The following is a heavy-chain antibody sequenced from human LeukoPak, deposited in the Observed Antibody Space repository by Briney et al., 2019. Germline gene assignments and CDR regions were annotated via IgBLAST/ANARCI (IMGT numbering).Heavy chain of an antibody. J-gene: IGHJ4*02. CDR3: ARSYYGSKFYDY. CDR1: GYSITSGYY. Sequence: SETLSLTCTVSGYSITSGYYWGWIRQPPGKGLEWIGSIYHSGSTFYNPSLKSRVTISVDPSKNQFSLKLNSVIVADTAVYYCARSYYGSKFYDYWGQGTLVTVSS. CDR2: IYHSGST. D-gene: IGHD3-10*01. V-gene: IGHV4-38-2*02.